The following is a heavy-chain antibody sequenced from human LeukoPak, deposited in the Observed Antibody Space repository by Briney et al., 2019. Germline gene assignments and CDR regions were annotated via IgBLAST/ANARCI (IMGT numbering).Heavy chain of an antibody. Sequence: GASVKVSCKASGGTFSSYAISWVRQAPGQGLEWMGLINPSGGSTSYAQKFQGRVTMTRDTSTSTVYMELSSLRAEDTAVYYCARDSSGYYRTRDDAFDIWGQGTMVTVSS. CDR1: GGTFSSYA. CDR2: INPSGGST. D-gene: IGHD3-22*01. V-gene: IGHV1-46*01. CDR3: ARDSSGYYRTRDDAFDI. J-gene: IGHJ3*02.